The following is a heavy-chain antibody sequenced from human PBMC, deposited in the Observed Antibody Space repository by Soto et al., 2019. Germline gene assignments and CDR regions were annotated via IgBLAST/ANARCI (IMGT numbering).Heavy chain of an antibody. CDR2: ISGSGGST. V-gene: IGHV3-23*04. CDR3: AKDRERYCSGGSCKDY. Sequence: EVQLVESGGGLVQPGGSLRLSCAASGFTFSSYWMSWVRQAPGKGLEWVSAISGSGGSTYYADSVKGRFTISRDNSKNTMYLQMNSLRAEDTAVYYCAKDRERYCSGGSCKDYWGQGTLVTVSS. D-gene: IGHD2-15*01. CDR1: GFTFSSYW. J-gene: IGHJ4*02.